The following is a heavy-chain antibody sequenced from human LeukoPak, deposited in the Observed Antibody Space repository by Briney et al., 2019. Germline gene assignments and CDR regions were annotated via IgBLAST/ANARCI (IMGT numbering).Heavy chain of an antibody. CDR1: GGSFSGYY. D-gene: IGHD6-19*01. V-gene: IGHV4-34*01. CDR3: ARPGLTHSSGWSRVQRGYFDY. Sequence: SETLSLTCAVYGGSFSGYYWSWIRQPPGKGLEWIGEINHSGSTNYNPSLKNRVTISVDTSKNQFSLKLSSVTAADTAVYYCARPGLTHSSGWSRVQRGYFDYWGQGTLVTVSS. J-gene: IGHJ4*02. CDR2: INHSGST.